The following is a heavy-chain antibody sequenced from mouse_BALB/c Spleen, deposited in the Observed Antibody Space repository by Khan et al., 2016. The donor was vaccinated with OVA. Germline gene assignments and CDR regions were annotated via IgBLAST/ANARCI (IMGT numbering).Heavy chain of an antibody. J-gene: IGHJ4*01. V-gene: IGHV14-3*02. CDR3: ARSYGHYAMDY. D-gene: IGHD1-1*02. Sequence: VQLKQSGAELVKPGASVKLSCTASGFNIKDTYMHWVKQRPEQGLEWIGRIDPANGNTKYDPKFQGKATITAATSSNTAYLQLSSLTSDDTAVYYCARSYGHYAMDYWGQGTSVTVSS. CDR2: IDPANGNT. CDR1: GFNIKDTY.